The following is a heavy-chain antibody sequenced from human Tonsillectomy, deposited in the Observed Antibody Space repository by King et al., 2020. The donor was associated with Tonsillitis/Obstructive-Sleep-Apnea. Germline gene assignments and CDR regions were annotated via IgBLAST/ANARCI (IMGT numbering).Heavy chain of an antibody. CDR2: INHSGST. D-gene: IGHD4-17*01. V-gene: IGHV4-34*01. CDR1: GGSFSGYY. J-gene: IGHJ4*02. CDR3: ASEWVTTQHYFDY. Sequence: VQLQQWGAGLLKPSETLSLTCAVYGGSFSGYYWSWIRQPPGKGLEWIGEINHSGSTNYNPSLKSRVTISVDTSKNQFSLKLSSVTAAATAVYYWASEWVTTQHYFDYWGQGTLVTVSS.